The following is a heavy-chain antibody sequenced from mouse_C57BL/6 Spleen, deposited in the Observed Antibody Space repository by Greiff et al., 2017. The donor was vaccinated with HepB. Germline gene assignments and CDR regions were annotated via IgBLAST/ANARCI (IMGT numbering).Heavy chain of an antibody. CDR3: AFHDPGYYAMDY. Sequence: EVKLVESGAELVKPGASVKLSCTASGFNIKDYYMHWVKQRTEQGLEWIGRIDPEDGETKYAPKFQGKATLTADTSSNTAYLQLSSLTSEDTAVYYCAFHDPGYYAMDYWGQGTSVTVSS. J-gene: IGHJ4*01. CDR1: GFNIKDYY. D-gene: IGHD1-2*01. CDR2: IDPEDGET. V-gene: IGHV14-2*01.